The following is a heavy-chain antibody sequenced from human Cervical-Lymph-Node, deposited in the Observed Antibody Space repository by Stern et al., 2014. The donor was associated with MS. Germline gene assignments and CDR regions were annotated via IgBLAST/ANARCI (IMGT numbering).Heavy chain of an antibody. CDR1: RDTFNNYG. CDR3: ARDADLGNTGYGMDV. V-gene: IGHV1-69*01. J-gene: IGHJ6*02. CDR2: IIPIFGTA. Sequence: VQLVQSGAEVKKPGSSVKVSCKTSRDTFNNYGISWVRQAPGQGLEWMGGIIPIFGTANYAQNFQDNITSPAYESSSTVYMEVRRLRFEDTAVYYCARDADLGNTGYGMDVWGQGTTVPVSS. D-gene: IGHD1-14*01.